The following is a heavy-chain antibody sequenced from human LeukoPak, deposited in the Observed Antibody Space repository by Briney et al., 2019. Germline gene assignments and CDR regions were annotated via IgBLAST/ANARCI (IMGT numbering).Heavy chain of an antibody. D-gene: IGHD5-18*01. CDR2: IYYSGST. Sequence: SETLSLTCTVSGGSIRSGYYWGWIRQPPGKGLEWIGTIYYSGSTYYNPSLKSRVTISIDTSNNQFSLKLSSVTAADTAVYYCATRAYGYDYWGQGTLVTVSS. J-gene: IGHJ4*02. V-gene: IGHV4-38-2*02. CDR3: ATRAYGYDY. CDR1: GGSIRSGYY.